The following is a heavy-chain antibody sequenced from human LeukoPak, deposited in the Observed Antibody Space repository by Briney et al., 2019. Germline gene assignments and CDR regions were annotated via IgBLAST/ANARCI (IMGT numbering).Heavy chain of an antibody. V-gene: IGHV3-73*01. D-gene: IGHD3-10*01. J-gene: IGHJ6*02. CDR1: GFTFSGSA. Sequence: SGGSLRPSCAASGFTFSGSAMHWVRQASGKGLEWVGRIRSKANSYATASAASVEGRFTISRDDSKNTAYLQMNSLKTEDTAVYYCTRRPWVVRGGYYYYYGMDVWGQGTTVTVSS. CDR2: IRSKANSYAT. CDR3: TRRPWVVRGGYYYYYGMDV.